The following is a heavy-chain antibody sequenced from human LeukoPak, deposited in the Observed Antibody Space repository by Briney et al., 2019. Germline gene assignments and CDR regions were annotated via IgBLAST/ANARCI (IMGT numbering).Heavy chain of an antibody. CDR2: IYYSGST. J-gene: IGHJ4*02. D-gene: IGHD4-17*01. V-gene: IGHV4-59*01. CDR1: GGSISSYY. CDR3: ARDTGNYGDYYLDY. Sequence: SSETLSLTCTVSGGSISSYYWRWIRQPPREGLVWIGYIYYSGSTNYNPSLKSRVTISVDTSKNPSYLQLSSVTAADTAVYYCARDTGNYGDYYLDYWGQGTLVTVSS.